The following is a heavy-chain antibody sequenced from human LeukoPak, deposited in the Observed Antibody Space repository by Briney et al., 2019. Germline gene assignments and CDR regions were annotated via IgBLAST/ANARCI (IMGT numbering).Heavy chain of an antibody. CDR2: INHSGST. D-gene: IGHD3-10*01. CDR3: ARQRRVRGAKEVYYYYYYYMNV. CDR1: GGSFSGYY. J-gene: IGHJ6*03. Sequence: SETLSLTCTVYGGSFSGYYWSWIRQPPGKGLEWIGEINHSGSTNYNPSLKSRVTISVDTSKNQLSLKLSSVTAADTAVYYCARQRRVRGAKEVYYYYYYYMNVWGKGTTVTISS. V-gene: IGHV4-34*01.